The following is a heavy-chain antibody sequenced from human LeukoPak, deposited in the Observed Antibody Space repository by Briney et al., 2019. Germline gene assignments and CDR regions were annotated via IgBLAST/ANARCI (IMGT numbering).Heavy chain of an antibody. CDR2: IKRDGSEI. V-gene: IGHV3-7*02. Sequence: GGSLRLSCAASGFTFSIYWMNWVRQAPGKGLEWVASIKRDGSEIYYVDSVKGRFTISRDNAKNSVYLQMISLRADDTGVYYCNSGGSPDWGPGTLVTVSS. J-gene: IGHJ4*02. CDR1: GFTFSIYW. D-gene: IGHD2-15*01. CDR3: NSGGSPD.